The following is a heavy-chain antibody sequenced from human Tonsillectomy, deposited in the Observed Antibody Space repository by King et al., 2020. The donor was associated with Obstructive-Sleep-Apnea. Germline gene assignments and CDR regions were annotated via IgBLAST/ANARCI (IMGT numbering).Heavy chain of an antibody. V-gene: IGHV3-48*04. Sequence: VQLVESGGGLAQPGGSLRLSCAASGFMFSKYSMNWVRQTPGRRLEWLSYITSSGSDVYNADSVKGRFTISRDNAKNSLFLQLNSLRVEDTAVYYCVRGDYADRNGYSSYYFDFWGQGTLVTVSS. D-gene: IGHD3-22*01. J-gene: IGHJ4*02. CDR2: ITSSGSDV. CDR1: GFMFSKYS. CDR3: VRGDYADRNGYSSYYFDF.